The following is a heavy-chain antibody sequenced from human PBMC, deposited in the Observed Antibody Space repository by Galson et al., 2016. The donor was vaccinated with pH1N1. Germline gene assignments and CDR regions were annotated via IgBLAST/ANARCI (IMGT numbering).Heavy chain of an antibody. J-gene: IGHJ6*02. CDR2: IIPIAGTA. CDR1: GGTFSSYA. D-gene: IGHD3-3*01. Sequence: SVKVSCKASGGTFSSYAITWVRQAPGQGLEWTGRIIPIAGTADYAPILKGRVTITTDDSTSTVYLELRSLRSEDTAVYFCATHGFWSDRYFYDGMEVWGQGTTLTVSS. CDR3: ATHGFWSDRYFYDGMEV. V-gene: IGHV1-69*05.